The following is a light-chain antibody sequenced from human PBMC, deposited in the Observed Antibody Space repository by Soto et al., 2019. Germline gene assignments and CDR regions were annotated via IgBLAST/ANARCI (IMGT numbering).Light chain of an antibody. V-gene: IGKV1-39*01. CDR3: QQSYSTPLTT. J-gene: IGKJ5*01. CDR1: QSISSY. CDR2: ATS. Sequence: DIQLTQSPSSLSASVGDRVTITCRASQSISSYLNWYQQRPGKAPNLLIYATSSLRTGVPSRFRGSRSGADFTLTISNLQPEDFATHYCQQSYSTPLTTFGQGTRLEIK.